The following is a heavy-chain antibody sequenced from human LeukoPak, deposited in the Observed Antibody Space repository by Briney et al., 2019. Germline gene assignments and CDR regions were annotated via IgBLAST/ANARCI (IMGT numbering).Heavy chain of an antibody. CDR3: ARAGMVRGVIAVYYFDY. CDR1: GFTFSSYW. Sequence: GGSPRLSCAVSGFTFSSYWMSWVRQAPGKGLEWVANIKQDGSEKYYVDSVKGRFTISRDNAKNLLYLQMNSLRAEDTAVYYCARAGMVRGVIAVYYFDYWGQGTLVTVSS. CDR2: IKQDGSEK. V-gene: IGHV3-7*01. D-gene: IGHD3-10*01. J-gene: IGHJ4*02.